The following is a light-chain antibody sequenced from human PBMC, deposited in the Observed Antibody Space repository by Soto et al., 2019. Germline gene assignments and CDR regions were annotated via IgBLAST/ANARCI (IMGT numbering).Light chain of an antibody. J-gene: IGLJ2*01. CDR3: CSYGGSTTYVV. Sequence: QSALTQPASVSGSPGQSITISCTGTSSDVGRYNLVSWYQQHPGKAPKLIIYEVSKWPSGVSNRFSGSKSGNTAALTISGLQAEDEADYYCCSYGGSTTYVVFGGGTKLTVL. CDR1: SSDVGRYNL. V-gene: IGLV2-23*02. CDR2: EVS.